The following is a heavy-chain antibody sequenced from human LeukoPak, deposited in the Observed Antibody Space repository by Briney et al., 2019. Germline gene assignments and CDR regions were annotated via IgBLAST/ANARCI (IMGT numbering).Heavy chain of an antibody. V-gene: IGHV5-10-1*01. CDR3: AKSSGSFDS. Sequence: AGESLRISCKGSGYSFTTYWISWVRQMPGKGLEWMGRIDPSDSYANYSPSFQGHVTISADKSISTAYLQWSSLKASDTAMYYRAKSSGSFDSWGQGTLVTVSS. CDR2: IDPSDSYA. J-gene: IGHJ4*02. CDR1: GYSFTTYW. D-gene: IGHD3-22*01.